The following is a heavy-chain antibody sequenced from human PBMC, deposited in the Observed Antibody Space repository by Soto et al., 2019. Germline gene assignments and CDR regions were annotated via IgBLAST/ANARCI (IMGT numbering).Heavy chain of an antibody. V-gene: IGHV4-31*03. CDR3: ARQRPEAHYFDS. CDR2: IYYSGST. D-gene: IGHD6-25*01. CDR1: GGSISSGSYY. Sequence: QVQLQESGPGLVKPSQTLSLTCTVSGGSISSGSYYWTWIRQQQGKGLEWIGYIYYSGSTYYNPYREGRVTLSVGTSKNHFSRKLISVTAAGTSVYDCARQRPEAHYFDSGGQGTLFTVSS. J-gene: IGHJ4*02.